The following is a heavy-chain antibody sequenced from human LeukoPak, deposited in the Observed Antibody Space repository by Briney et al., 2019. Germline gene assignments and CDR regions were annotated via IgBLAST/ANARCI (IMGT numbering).Heavy chain of an antibody. CDR2: INRSGST. CDR1: GGSFSGYY. CDR3: ARGCVLRFLEWLLDY. J-gene: IGHJ4*02. D-gene: IGHD3-3*01. Sequence: PSETLSLTCAVYGGSFSGYYWSWIRQPPGKGLEWIGEINRSGSTNYNPSLKSRVTISVDTSKNQFSLKLSSVTAADTAVYYCARGCVLRFLEWLLDYWGQGTLVTVSS. V-gene: IGHV4-34*01.